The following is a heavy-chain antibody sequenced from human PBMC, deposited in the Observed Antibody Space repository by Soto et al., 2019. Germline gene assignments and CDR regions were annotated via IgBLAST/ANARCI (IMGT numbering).Heavy chain of an antibody. D-gene: IGHD6-13*01. CDR3: ARRGPGTYFDY. V-gene: IGHV3-23*01. Sequence: EVQLLESGGGLVQPGGSLRLSCAASGFTFSSYAMNWVRQAPGKGLEWVSVISGSGGSTYYADSVRGRFTISRDNSKNTLYLQMNSLRAEDTAVYYCARRGPGTYFDYWGQGTLVTVSS. CDR2: ISGSGGST. J-gene: IGHJ4*02. CDR1: GFTFSSYA.